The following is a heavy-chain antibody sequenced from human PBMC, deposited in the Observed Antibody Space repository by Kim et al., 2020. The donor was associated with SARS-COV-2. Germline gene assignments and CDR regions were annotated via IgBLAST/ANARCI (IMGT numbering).Heavy chain of an antibody. D-gene: IGHD3-3*01. CDR3: ARMDLLITIFGVVSFLFDY. CDR1: GGSFSGYY. CDR2: INHSGST. V-gene: IGHV4-34*01. Sequence: SETLSLTCAVYGGSFSGYYWSWIRQPPGKGLEWIGEINHSGSTNYNPSLKSRVTISVDTSKNQFSLKLSSVTAADTAVYYCARMDLLITIFGVVSFLFDYWGQGTLAT. J-gene: IGHJ4*02.